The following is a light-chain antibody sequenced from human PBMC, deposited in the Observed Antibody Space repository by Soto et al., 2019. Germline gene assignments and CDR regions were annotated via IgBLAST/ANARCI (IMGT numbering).Light chain of an antibody. J-gene: IGKJ1*01. CDR2: GAS. CDR1: QSLSSSY. V-gene: IGKV3-20*01. CDR3: QQYGASKWT. Sequence: ETVLTKSQVTLSLSPGARATLSCRASQSLSSSYFAWYQHKPGQGPRLLIYGASTRATGIPDRFSGRGSGTDFTLTISRLEPEDFAVYYCQQYGASKWTFGQGTKVDIK.